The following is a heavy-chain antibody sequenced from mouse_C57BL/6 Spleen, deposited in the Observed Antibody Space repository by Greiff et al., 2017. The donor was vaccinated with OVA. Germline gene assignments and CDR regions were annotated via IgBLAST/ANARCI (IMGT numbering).Heavy chain of an antibody. CDR1: GYSFTDYN. D-gene: IGHD1-1*01. V-gene: IGHV1-39*01. Sequence: VQLQQSGPELVKPGASVKISCKASGYSFTDYNMNWVKQSHGKSLEWIGVINPNYGTTSYNQKFKGKATLTVDQSSSTAYMQLNSLTSEDSAVYYCANDKVSTTVVTSFDYWGQGTTLTVSS. CDR2: INPNYGTT. CDR3: ANDKVSTTVVTSFDY. J-gene: IGHJ2*01.